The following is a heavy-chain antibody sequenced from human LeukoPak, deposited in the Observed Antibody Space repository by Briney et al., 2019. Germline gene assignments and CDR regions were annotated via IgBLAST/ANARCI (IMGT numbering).Heavy chain of an antibody. Sequence: GGSLRLSCAASGFTFSSYWMSWVRQAPGKGLEWVANIKQDGSEKYYVDSVKGRFTISRDNAKDSLYLQTNSLRAEDTAVYYCARHEDIVDVVAATDWGQGTLVTVSS. CDR2: IKQDGSEK. CDR1: GFTFSSYW. V-gene: IGHV3-7*01. CDR3: ARHEDIVDVVAATD. J-gene: IGHJ4*02. D-gene: IGHD2-15*01.